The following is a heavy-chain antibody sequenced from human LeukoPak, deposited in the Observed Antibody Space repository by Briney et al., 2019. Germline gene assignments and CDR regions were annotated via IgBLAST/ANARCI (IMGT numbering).Heavy chain of an antibody. V-gene: IGHV1-2*06. CDR2: INPHSGGT. CDR1: GYTFTGYY. J-gene: IGHJ4*02. D-gene: IGHD6-6*01. CDR3: ARDWDDQYLEYSGSSSGY. Sequence: GASVKVSCKASGYTFTGYYMHWVRQAPGQGLEWMGRINPHSGGTNYAQKFQGRVTMTRDTSISTAYMELSRLRSDDTAVYYCARDWDDQYLEYSGSSSGYWGQGTLVTVSS.